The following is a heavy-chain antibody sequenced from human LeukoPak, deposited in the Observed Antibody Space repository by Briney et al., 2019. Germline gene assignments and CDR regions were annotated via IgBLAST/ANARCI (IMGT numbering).Heavy chain of an antibody. CDR1: GVSVSNYIFY. V-gene: IGHV4-31*03. D-gene: IGHD4-23*01. J-gene: IGHJ5*02. Sequence: PSETLSLTCSVSGVSVSNYIFYWNCIRQLPGKGLECIGYIYPTEDTFYIPCLNGRVTISLNTSENQYSLKMTSMTAADSGMCYCGKVGGNSNSWGQGTLVTVSS. CDR2: IYPTEDT. CDR3: GKVGGNSNS.